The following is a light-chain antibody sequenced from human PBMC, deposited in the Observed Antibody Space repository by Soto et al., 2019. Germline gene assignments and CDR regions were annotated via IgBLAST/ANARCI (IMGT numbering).Light chain of an antibody. J-gene: IGLJ2*01. Sequence: QSALTQPPSASGSPGQSVTISCTGTSRDVGGYNYVSWYQQHPGKAPKLMIFEVTKRPSGVPDRFSGSKSANTASLTVSGLRTEDEADYYCCSYAGSYTLVFGGGTKLTVL. V-gene: IGLV2-8*01. CDR2: EVT. CDR1: SRDVGGYNY. CDR3: CSYAGSYTLV.